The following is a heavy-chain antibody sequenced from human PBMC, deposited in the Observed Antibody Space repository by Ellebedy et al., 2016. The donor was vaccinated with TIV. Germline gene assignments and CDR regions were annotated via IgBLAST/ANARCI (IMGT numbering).Heavy chain of an antibody. CDR2: IIPILGIA. J-gene: IGHJ4*02. CDR1: GGTFSSYA. V-gene: IGHV1-69*04. D-gene: IGHD6-6*01. Sequence: AASVKVSCKASGGTFSSYAISWVRQAPGQGLEWMGRIIPILGIANYAQKFQGRVTITADKSTSTAYMELRSLRSDDTAVYYCVEYSSSYRPRWGQGTLVTVSS. CDR3: VEYSSSYRPR.